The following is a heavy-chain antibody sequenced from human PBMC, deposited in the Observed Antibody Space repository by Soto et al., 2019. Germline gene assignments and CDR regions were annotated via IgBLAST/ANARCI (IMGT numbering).Heavy chain of an antibody. J-gene: IGHJ5*02. Sequence: GGSLRLSCAASGFTFSSYSMNWVRQAPGKGLEWVSSISSSSSYIYYADSVKGRFTISRDNAKNSLYLQMNSLRAEDTAVYYCARALLEDAEVTVNWFDPWGQGTLVTVSS. V-gene: IGHV3-21*01. CDR2: ISSSSSYI. CDR3: ARALLEDAEVTVNWFDP. CDR1: GFTFSSYS. D-gene: IGHD1-1*01.